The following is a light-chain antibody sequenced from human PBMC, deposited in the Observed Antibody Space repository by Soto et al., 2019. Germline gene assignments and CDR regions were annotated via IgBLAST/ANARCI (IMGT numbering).Light chain of an antibody. CDR3: GTWDSSLSAYV. J-gene: IGLJ1*01. V-gene: IGLV1-51*01. Sequence: VLTQPPSVSAAPGQKVTISRSGSSSNIGNNYASWYQQLPGTAPKLLIYDNNKRPSGIPDRFSGSKSGTSATLGITGLQTGDEADYYCGTWDSSLSAYVFGTGTKV. CDR2: DNN. CDR1: SSNIGNNY.